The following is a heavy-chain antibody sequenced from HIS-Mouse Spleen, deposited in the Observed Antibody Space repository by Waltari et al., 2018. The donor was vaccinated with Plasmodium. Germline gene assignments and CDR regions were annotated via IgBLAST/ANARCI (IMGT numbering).Heavy chain of an antibody. V-gene: IGHV3-7*01. D-gene: IGHD6-13*01. CDR3: ASSWYWYFDL. J-gene: IGHJ2*01. CDR2: IKQDGSEK. Sequence: EVQLVESGGGLVQPGGSLRLYCAASGFTFSSYCMSCVRQAPGKGLRWVANIKQDGSEKYYVDSVKGRFTISRDNAKNSLYLQMNSLRAEDTAVYYCASSWYWYFDLWGRGTLVTVSS. CDR1: GFTFSSYC.